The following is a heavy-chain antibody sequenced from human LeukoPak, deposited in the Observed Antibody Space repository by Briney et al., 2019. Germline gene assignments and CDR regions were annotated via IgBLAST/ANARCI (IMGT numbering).Heavy chain of an antibody. CDR3: ARDDSYDILTGYHHLNAFDI. Sequence: SVKVSCKASGGTFSSYAISWVRQAPGQGLEWMGGIIPIFGTGNYAQKFQGRVTITADESTSTAYMELSSLRSEDTAVYYCARDDSYDILTGYHHLNAFDIWGQGTMVTASS. J-gene: IGHJ3*02. V-gene: IGHV1-69*13. CDR2: IIPIFGTG. D-gene: IGHD3-9*01. CDR1: GGTFSSYA.